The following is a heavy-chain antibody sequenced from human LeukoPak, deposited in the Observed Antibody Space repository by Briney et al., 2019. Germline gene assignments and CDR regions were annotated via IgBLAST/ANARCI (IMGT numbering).Heavy chain of an antibody. CDR2: IRYDGSNK. CDR1: GFTLSSYG. Sequence: GGSLRLSCAASGFTLSSYGMHWVRQAPGKGLEWVALIRYDGSNKYYADAAQGRFTISRENSKNTLYLQMNSLRAEDTAVYYCAKTVGSSWYFDYWGQGTLVTVSS. V-gene: IGHV3-30*02. CDR3: AKTVGSSWYFDY. D-gene: IGHD6-13*01. J-gene: IGHJ4*02.